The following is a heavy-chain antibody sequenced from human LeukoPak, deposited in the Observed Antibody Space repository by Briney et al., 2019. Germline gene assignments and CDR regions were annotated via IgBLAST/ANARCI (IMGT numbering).Heavy chain of an antibody. Sequence: ASVKVSCKASGYTFTSYGISWVRQPPGQGLEWMGWISVYNGNTNYAQKFQGRVTMTTDTSTSTAYMELRSLRSDDTAVYYCARVFRWELPYYFDYWGQGTLVTVSS. CDR3: ARVFRWELPYYFDY. V-gene: IGHV1-18*01. CDR2: ISVYNGNT. D-gene: IGHD1-26*01. CDR1: GYTFTSYG. J-gene: IGHJ4*02.